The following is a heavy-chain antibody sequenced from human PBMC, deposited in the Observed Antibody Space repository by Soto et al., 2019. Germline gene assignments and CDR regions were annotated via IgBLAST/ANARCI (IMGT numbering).Heavy chain of an antibody. CDR2: INHSGST. D-gene: IGHD2-8*02. CDR1: GGSFSGYY. V-gene: IGHV4-34*01. J-gene: IGHJ4*02. CDR3: ARDKITGLFDY. Sequence: QVQLQQWGAGLLKPSETLSLTCAVYGGSFSGYYWTWIRQPPGTGLEWIGEINHSGSTNYNPSLKSRVTISVDPSKNQFSLKLTSVPAADTAVYYCARDKITGLFDYWGQGTLVTVSS.